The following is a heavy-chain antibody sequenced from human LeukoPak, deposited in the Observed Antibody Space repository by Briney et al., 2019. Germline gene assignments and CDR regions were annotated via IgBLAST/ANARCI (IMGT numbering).Heavy chain of an antibody. Sequence: GESLRLSCSASGFTFSRYGMHWVRQAPGEGLEYVSAIVSYGDSTYYADSVKGRFTISRDKAKNPLYLQMSSLRPDDTAVYYCVNAGWYYDSSGYSYYYGMDVWGEGTTVTASS. CDR3: VNAGWYYDSSGYSYYYGMDV. D-gene: IGHD3-22*01. CDR1: GFTFSRYG. V-gene: IGHV3-64D*09. CDR2: IVSYGDST. J-gene: IGHJ6*01.